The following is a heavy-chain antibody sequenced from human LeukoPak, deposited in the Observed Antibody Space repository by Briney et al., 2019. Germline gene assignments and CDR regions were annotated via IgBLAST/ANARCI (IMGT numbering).Heavy chain of an antibody. D-gene: IGHD6-19*01. J-gene: IGHJ5*02. CDR1: GGSISSYY. V-gene: IGHV4-4*07. CDR3: ARGGAVAGMRGNWFDP. Sequence: SETLSLTCTVSGGSISSYYWSWIRQPAGKGLEWIGRIYTSGSTNYNPSLKSRVTMSVDTSKNQFSLKLSSVTAADTAVYYCARGGAVAGMRGNWFDPWGQGTLVTVSS. CDR2: IYTSGST.